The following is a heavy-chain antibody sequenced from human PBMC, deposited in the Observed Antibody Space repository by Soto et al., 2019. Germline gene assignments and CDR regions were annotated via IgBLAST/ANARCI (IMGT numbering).Heavy chain of an antibody. CDR3: AREAEGDDRFDY. CDR1: GFTVSSNY. Sequence: EVQLVESGGGLVQPGGSLRLSCAASGFTVSSNYMSWVRQAPGKGLEWVSVIYSGGSTYYADSVKGRFTISRDNSKNTLYLQMNSLRAEDTAVYYCAREAEGDDRFDYWGQGTLVTVSS. V-gene: IGHV3-66*01. D-gene: IGHD2-21*02. CDR2: IYSGGST. J-gene: IGHJ4*02.